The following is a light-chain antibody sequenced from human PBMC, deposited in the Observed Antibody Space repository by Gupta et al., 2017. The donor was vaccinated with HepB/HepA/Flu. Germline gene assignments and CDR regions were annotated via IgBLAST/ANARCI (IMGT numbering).Light chain of an antibody. CDR3: QQRDSTPQT. Sequence: DIQMTQSPSSLSAFVGDRVTITCRASQSISSNLNWYQQKPGKAPKVLIYAASSLQSGVPSSFSGSGSGTDFTLTITSLQPEDFATYYCQQRDSTPQTFGQGTKVEIK. CDR2: AAS. V-gene: IGKV1-39*01. J-gene: IGKJ1*01. CDR1: QSISSN.